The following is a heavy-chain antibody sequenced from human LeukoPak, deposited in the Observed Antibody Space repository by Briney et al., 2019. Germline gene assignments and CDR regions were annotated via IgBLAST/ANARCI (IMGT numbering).Heavy chain of an antibody. J-gene: IGHJ4*02. V-gene: IGHV1-18*01. D-gene: IGHD6-13*01. Sequence: GASVKVSCKASGYTFTSYGLSWVRQAPGQGLEWMGWISAYNGNTNYAQKLQGRVTMTTDTSTSTAYMELRSLRSDDTAVYYCARVRNIAAAAYFDYWGQGTLVTVSS. CDR2: ISAYNGNT. CDR1: GYTFTSYG. CDR3: ARVRNIAAAAYFDY.